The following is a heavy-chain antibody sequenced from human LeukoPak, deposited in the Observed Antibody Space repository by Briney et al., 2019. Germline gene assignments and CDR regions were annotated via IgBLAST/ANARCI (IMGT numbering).Heavy chain of an antibody. Sequence: PSETLSLTCTVSGYSISSGYYWGWIRQPPGKGLEWIGSIYHSGSTYYTPSLKSRVTISVDTSKNHFSLKLSSVTAADTAVYYCARRVLRFLGFDPWGQGTLVTVSS. CDR3: ARRVLRFLGFDP. CDR2: IYHSGST. D-gene: IGHD3-3*01. J-gene: IGHJ5*02. V-gene: IGHV4-38-2*02. CDR1: GYSISSGYY.